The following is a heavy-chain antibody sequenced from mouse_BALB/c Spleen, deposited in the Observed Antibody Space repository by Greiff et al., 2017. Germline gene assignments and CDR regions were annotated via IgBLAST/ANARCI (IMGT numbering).Heavy chain of an antibody. CDR3: ARPSITTVVATPFAY. CDR2: ISYSGST. Sequence: EVKLLESGPSLVKPSQTLSLTCSVTGVSITSGYWNWIRKFPGNKLEYMGYISYSGSTYYYPSLISRISIIRDTSKYQYYLQLNSVITKDTTTYYCARPSITTVVATPFAYRGQGTLVTVSA. D-gene: IGHD1-1*01. J-gene: IGHJ3*01. CDR1: GVSITSGY. V-gene: IGHV3-8*02.